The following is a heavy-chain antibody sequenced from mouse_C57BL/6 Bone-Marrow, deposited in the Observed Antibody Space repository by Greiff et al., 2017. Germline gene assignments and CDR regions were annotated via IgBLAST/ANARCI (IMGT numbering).Heavy chain of an antibody. V-gene: IGHV1-42*01. Sequence: EVQLKESGPELVKPGASVKISCKASGYSFTGYYMNWVKQSPEKSLEWIGEINPSTGGTTYNQKFKAKATLTVDKSSSTAYMQLKSLTSEDSAVYYCAFQLRNFFAYWGQGTLVTVSA. CDR3: AFQLRNFFAY. CDR2: INPSTGGT. CDR1: GYSFTGYY. J-gene: IGHJ3*01. D-gene: IGHD1-1*01.